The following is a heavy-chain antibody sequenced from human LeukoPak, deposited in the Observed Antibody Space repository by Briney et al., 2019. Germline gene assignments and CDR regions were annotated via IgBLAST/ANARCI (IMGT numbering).Heavy chain of an antibody. D-gene: IGHD3-22*01. V-gene: IGHV5-10-1*01. J-gene: IGHJ4*02. CDR1: GYSFTSYW. CDR2: IDPGDSYT. CDR3: ATTPEGPYDSSGYYYDDY. Sequence: GESLKISCKGSGYSFTSYWISWVRQMSGKGLEWMGRIDPGDSYTNYSPSFQGHVTISADKSISTAYLQWSSLKASDTAMYYCATTPEGPYDSSGYYYDDYWGQGTLVTVSS.